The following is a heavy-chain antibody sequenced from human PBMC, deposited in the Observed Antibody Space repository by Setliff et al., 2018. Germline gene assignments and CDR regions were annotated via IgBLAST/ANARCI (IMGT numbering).Heavy chain of an antibody. CDR2: TWYDGTTE. D-gene: IGHD3-16*01. J-gene: IGHJ6*04. CDR3: TTDPSPTFGGVLGAAFDL. Sequence: PGGSLRLSCAASGFTFSRNGMHWVRQAPGKGLEWVAGTWYDGTTEYYADSVKGRFTISRDDSKNTLYLQMNSLKTEDTAVYYCTTDPSPTFGGVLGAAFDLWGKGTTVTVSS. CDR1: GFTFSRNG. V-gene: IGHV3-33*01.